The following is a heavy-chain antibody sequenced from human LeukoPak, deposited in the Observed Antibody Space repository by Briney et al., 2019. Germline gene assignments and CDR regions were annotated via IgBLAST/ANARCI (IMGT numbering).Heavy chain of an antibody. CDR1: GGSVSSANYY. D-gene: IGHD2-2*02. Sequence: PSETPSLTCTVSGGSVSSANYYWSWIRQPPGKGLEWIGYIYYSGSTNYNPSLKSRVSISADTSKNQFTLKLNSVTAADTAVYYCAAILVVPAAIDYWGQGTLVTVSS. J-gene: IGHJ4*02. V-gene: IGHV4-30-4*01. CDR3: AAILVVPAAIDY. CDR2: IYYSGST.